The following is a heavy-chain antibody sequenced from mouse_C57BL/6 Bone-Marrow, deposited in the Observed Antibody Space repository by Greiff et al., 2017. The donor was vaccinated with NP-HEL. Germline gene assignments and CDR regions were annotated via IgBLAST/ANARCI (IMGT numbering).Heavy chain of an antibody. CDR1: GFPITSGYY. J-gene: IGHJ2*01. V-gene: IGHV12-3*01. Sequence: QVQLQQSGPGLVKPSQSLFLTCSITGFPITSGYYWIWIRQSPGKPLEWMGYITHSGETFYNPSLQSPISITRETSKNQFFLQLNSVTTEDTAMYYCAGDRCYYDSYYFDYWGQGTTLTVSS. CDR2: ITHSGET. D-gene: IGHD2-4*01. CDR3: AGDRCYYDSYYFDY.